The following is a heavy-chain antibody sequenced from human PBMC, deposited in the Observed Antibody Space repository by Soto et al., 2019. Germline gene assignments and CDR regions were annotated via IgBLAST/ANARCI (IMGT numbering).Heavy chain of an antibody. CDR1: GFTFSSYA. J-gene: IGHJ6*02. CDR3: AKGRVAAVRFMDV. Sequence: EVQLLESGGGLVQPGGSLRLSCAASGFTFSSYAMSWVRQAPGKGLEWVSAISGSGGSTYYADAVKGRFTISRDNSKNTLYLQMNSLRAEDTAVYYCAKGRVAAVRFMDVWGQGTTVTVSS. V-gene: IGHV3-23*01. CDR2: ISGSGGST. D-gene: IGHD6-13*01.